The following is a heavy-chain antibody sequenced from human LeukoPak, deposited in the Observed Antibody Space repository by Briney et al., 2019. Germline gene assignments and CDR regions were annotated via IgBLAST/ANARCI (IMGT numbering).Heavy chain of an antibody. Sequence: ASVKVSCKASGYTFIGFTLNWMRQAPGQGLEWMGWINPNSGGTNYAQKFQGRVTMTRDTSISTADMELSRLTSDDTAVYYCARVVVSSGWYDFWGQGTLVTVSS. J-gene: IGHJ5*01. CDR3: ARVVVSSGWYDF. D-gene: IGHD3-22*01. CDR1: GYTFIGFT. V-gene: IGHV1-2*02. CDR2: INPNSGGT.